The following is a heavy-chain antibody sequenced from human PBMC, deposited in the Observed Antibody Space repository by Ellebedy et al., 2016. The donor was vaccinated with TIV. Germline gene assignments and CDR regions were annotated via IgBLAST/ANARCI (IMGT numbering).Heavy chain of an antibody. CDR2: IIPSDSTT. D-gene: IGHD5/OR15-5a*01. CDR1: GYTFTTYY. Sequence: ASVKVSXXPSGYTFTTYYIHWVRQAPGQGLEWMGVIIPSDSTTSYSHKFQGRVTMTSDTSSSTVFMDLSSLRSEDTAVYYCVRGAVYHALDVWGQGTMVTVSS. CDR3: VRGAVYHALDV. J-gene: IGHJ3*01. V-gene: IGHV1-46*01.